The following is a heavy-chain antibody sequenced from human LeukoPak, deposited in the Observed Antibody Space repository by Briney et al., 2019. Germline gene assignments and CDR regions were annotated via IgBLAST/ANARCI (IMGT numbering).Heavy chain of an antibody. D-gene: IGHD3-22*01. CDR3: ARGDYYDSSGYYHEPDY. Sequence: KASETLSLTCAVYGGSFSGYYWSWIRQPPGKGLEWIEEINHSGSTNYNPSLKSRVTISVDTSKNQFSLKLSSVTAADTAVYYCARGDYYDSSGYYHEPDYWGQGTLVTVSS. CDR1: GGSFSGYY. J-gene: IGHJ4*02. CDR2: INHSGST. V-gene: IGHV4-34*01.